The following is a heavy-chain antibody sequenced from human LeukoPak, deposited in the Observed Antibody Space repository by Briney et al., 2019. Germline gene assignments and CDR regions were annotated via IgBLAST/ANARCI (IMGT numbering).Heavy chain of an antibody. J-gene: IGHJ3*02. Sequence: MTSETLSLTCTVSGYSISSGYYWGWIRQPPGKGLEWIGSIYHSGSTYYNPSLKSRVTISVDTSKNQFSLKLSSVTAADTAVYYCARSSWYRGDAFDIWGQGTMVTVSS. D-gene: IGHD6-13*01. CDR2: IYHSGST. V-gene: IGHV4-38-2*02. CDR3: ARSSWYRGDAFDI. CDR1: GYSISSGYY.